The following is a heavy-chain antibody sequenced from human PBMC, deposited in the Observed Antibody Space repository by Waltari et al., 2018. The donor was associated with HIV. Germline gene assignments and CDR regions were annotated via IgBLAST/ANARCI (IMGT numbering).Heavy chain of an antibody. CDR1: GGSISSSSYY. CDR2: IYYSGST. Sequence: QLQLQESGPGLVKPSEILSLTCTVSGGSISSSSYYWGWIRQPPGKGLEWIGSIYYSGSTYHNPSLKSRVTISVDTSKNQFSLKLSSVSAADTAVYYCARQFSGGKFGYFDYWGQGTLVTVSS. J-gene: IGHJ4*02. D-gene: IGHD2-15*01. V-gene: IGHV4-39*01. CDR3: ARQFSGGKFGYFDY.